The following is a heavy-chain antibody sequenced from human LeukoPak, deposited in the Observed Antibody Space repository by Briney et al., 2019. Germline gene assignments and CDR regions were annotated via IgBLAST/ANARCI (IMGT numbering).Heavy chain of an antibody. CDR1: GFTFSSYA. CDR2: ISGSGDST. CDR3: AKPIKYYYDSSGYYVFPGFDY. Sequence: GGSLRLSCAASGFTFSSYAMSWVRQAPGKGLEWVSAISGSGDSTYYADSVKGRFTISRDNSKNTLYLQMHSLRAEDTAVYYCAKPIKYYYDSSGYYVFPGFDYWGQGTLVTVSS. D-gene: IGHD3-22*01. V-gene: IGHV3-23*01. J-gene: IGHJ4*02.